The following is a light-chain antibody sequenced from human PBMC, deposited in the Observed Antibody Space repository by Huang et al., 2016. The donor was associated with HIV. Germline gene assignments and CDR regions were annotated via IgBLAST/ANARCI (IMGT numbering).Light chain of an antibody. Sequence: DIVMTQSPESLAVSLGERATINCKSSQSVLYSPNNRNYLAWYQKKPGQPPKLLIYWVCTRESGVPDLCSGSGSGAYFSLTITSLQAEDVAVYYCQQYYNTPGLTFGGGTKVEIK. CDR3: QQYYNTPGLT. V-gene: IGKV4-1*01. J-gene: IGKJ4*01. CDR2: WVC. CDR1: QSVLYSPNNRNY.